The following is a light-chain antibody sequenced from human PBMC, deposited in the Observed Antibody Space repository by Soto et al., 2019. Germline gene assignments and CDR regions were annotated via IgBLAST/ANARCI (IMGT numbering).Light chain of an antibody. J-gene: IGKJ2*01. Sequence: DIVMTQSPDSLAVSLGERATINCKSSQSVLYSSNNKNYLAWYQQKPGQPPKLLIYWASTRESGVPDRFSGSGSGTDFTLTISSLQAEDVAVYYCQQYYSTPYTFVHGTKLEIK. V-gene: IGKV4-1*01. CDR1: QSVLYSSNNKNY. CDR2: WAS. CDR3: QQYYSTPYT.